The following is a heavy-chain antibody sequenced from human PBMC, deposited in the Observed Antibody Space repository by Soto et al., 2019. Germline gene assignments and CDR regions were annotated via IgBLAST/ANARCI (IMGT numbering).Heavy chain of an antibody. CDR2: IYYSGST. V-gene: IGHV4-59*12. Sequence: SETLSLTCTVSGGSISSFYWSWIRQPPGKGLECIGYIYYSGSTTYNPSFQGQVTISADKSISTAYLQWSSLKASDTAMYYCVRGNRPPTYYFDYWGQGTLVTVSS. CDR1: GGSISSFY. J-gene: IGHJ4*02. CDR3: VRGNRPPTYYFDY. D-gene: IGHD1-1*01.